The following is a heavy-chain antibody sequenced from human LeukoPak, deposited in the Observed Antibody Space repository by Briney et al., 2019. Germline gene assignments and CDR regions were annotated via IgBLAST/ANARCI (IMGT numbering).Heavy chain of an antibody. J-gene: IGHJ5*02. Sequence: GGSLRLSCAASGFTFSSYGMHWVRQAPGKGLEWVAVISYDGSNKYYADSVKGRFTISRDKSNSAVYLQMNSLRLDDTAVYYCARAPRAYCTSINCYVDWFDPWGQGTVVTVSS. CDR1: GFTFSSYG. D-gene: IGHD2-2*01. V-gene: IGHV3-30*03. CDR3: ARAPRAYCTSINCYVDWFDP. CDR2: ISYDGSNK.